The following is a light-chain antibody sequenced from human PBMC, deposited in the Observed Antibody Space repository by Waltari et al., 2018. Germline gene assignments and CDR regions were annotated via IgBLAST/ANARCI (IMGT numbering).Light chain of an antibody. V-gene: IGKV3-20*01. Sequence: EIVLTQSPGTLSLSPGERATLSCRASQSVSRYLAWYQQKPGQAPRLLIYEASRRATGIPDRFSGSGSGTDFTLTISRLEPEEFAVYYCQKYGTLPATFGQGTKVEIK. CDR2: EAS. CDR3: QKYGTLPAT. J-gene: IGKJ1*01. CDR1: QSVSRY.